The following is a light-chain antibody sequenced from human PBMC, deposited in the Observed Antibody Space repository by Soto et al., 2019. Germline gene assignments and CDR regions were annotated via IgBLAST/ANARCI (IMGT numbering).Light chain of an antibody. CDR3: SSYRSSSTPVV. CDR2: DGS. Sequence: QSALTQPASVSGSPGESITISCTGISSDAGGYNYVSWHQQRPGKAPELMIYDGSNRPSGVSDRFSGSKSGNTASLTISGLQAEAEADYYCSSYRSSSTPVVFGGGTKLTVL. V-gene: IGLV2-14*03. CDR1: SSDAGGYNY. J-gene: IGLJ2*01.